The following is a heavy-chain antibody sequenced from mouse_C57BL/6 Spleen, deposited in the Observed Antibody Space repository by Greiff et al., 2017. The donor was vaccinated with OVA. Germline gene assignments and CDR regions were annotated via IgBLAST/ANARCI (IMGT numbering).Heavy chain of an antibody. V-gene: IGHV1-66*01. CDR3: ARGEPYFDY. CDR2: IYPGSGNT. J-gene: IGHJ2*01. CDR1: GYSFTSYY. Sequence: QVQLQQSGPELVKPGASVKISCKASGYSFTSYYIHWVKQRPGQGLEWIGWIYPGSGNTKYNEKFKGKATLTADTSSSTAYMQLSSLTSADSAVYYCARGEPYFDYWGQGTTLTVSS.